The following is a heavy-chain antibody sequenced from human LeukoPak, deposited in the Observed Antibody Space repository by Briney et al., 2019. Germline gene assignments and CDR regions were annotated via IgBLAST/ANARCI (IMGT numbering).Heavy chain of an antibody. CDR3: ARSVWSGYYDAFDT. CDR2: ISAYNGNT. J-gene: IGHJ3*02. CDR1: GYTFTSYG. Sequence: ASVKVSCKASGYTFTSYGISWVRQAPGQGLEWMGWISAYNGNTNYAQKLQGRVTMTTDTSTSTAYMELSSLRSEDTAVYYCARSVWSGYYDAFDTWGQGTMVTVSS. V-gene: IGHV1-18*01. D-gene: IGHD3-3*01.